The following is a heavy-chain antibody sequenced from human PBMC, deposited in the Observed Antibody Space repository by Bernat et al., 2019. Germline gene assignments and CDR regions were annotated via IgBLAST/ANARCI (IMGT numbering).Heavy chain of an antibody. CDR1: GFTFSDYY. CDR2: ISSSSSYT. Sequence: QVQLVESGGGLVKPGGSLRLSCAASGFTFSDYYMSWIRQAPGKGLEWVSYISSSSSYTNYADSVKGRFTISRDNAKNSLYLQMNSLRAEDTAVYYCARDRGIGYCRSTSCYVPPDYWGQGTLVTVSS. CDR3: ARDRGIGYCRSTSCYVPPDY. J-gene: IGHJ4*02. D-gene: IGHD2-2*01. V-gene: IGHV3-11*05.